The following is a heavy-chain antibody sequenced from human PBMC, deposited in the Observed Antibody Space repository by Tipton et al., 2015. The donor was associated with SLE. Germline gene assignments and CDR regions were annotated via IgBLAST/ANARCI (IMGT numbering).Heavy chain of an antibody. V-gene: IGHV3-9*01. CDR1: GFTFSTYA. J-gene: IGHJ4*02. Sequence: SLRLSCAASGFTFSTYAMSWVRQDSGKGLEWVSGISWNSGSIGYADSVKGRFTISRDNAKNSMYLQMNSLRAEDTAVYYCARDLRAYSGSFDYWGQGTLVSVSS. CDR3: ARDLRAYSGSFDY. CDR2: ISWNSGSI. D-gene: IGHD1-26*01.